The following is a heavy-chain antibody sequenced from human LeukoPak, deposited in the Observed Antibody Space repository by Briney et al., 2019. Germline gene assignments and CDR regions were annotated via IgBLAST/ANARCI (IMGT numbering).Heavy chain of an antibody. D-gene: IGHD6-13*01. Sequence: GRSLRLSCIASGFTFRTYWMHWVRQAPGKGLVWVSRINTDGSSTTYADSVKGRFTISRDNAKNTLYPQMNSLRAEDTAVYYCTRDYSSCPDYWGQGTLVTVSS. J-gene: IGHJ4*02. CDR1: GFTFRTYW. CDR2: INTDGSST. V-gene: IGHV3-74*01. CDR3: TRDYSSCPDY.